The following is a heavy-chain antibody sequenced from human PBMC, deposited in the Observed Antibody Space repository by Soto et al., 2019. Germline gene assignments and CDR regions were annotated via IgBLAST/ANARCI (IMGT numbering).Heavy chain of an antibody. D-gene: IGHD3-22*01. J-gene: IGHJ6*02. CDR1: GFTFSSYD. Sequence: GGSLRLSCAASGFTFSSYDMHWVRQATGKGLEWVSAIGTAGDTYYPGSVKGRFTISRENAKNSLYLQMNSLRAEDTAVYYCARDSSVDYYDSSGYYYYYYYGMDVWGQGTTVTVSS. V-gene: IGHV3-13*01. CDR3: ARDSSVDYYDSSGYYYYYYYGMDV. CDR2: IGTAGDT.